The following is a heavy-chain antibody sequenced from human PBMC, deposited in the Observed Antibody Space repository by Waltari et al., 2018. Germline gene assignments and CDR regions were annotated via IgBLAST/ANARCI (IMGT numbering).Heavy chain of an antibody. CDR3: AKGAGTTGWFDP. CDR1: GCTFSSYA. Sequence: QVQLVESGGGVVQPGRPLRLPCAASGCTFSSYALHGVRQAPGKGLEWVAVISYDGSNKYYADSVKGRFTISRDNSKNTLYLQMNSLRAEDTAVYYCAKGAGTTGWFDPWGQGTLVTVSS. CDR2: ISYDGSNK. V-gene: IGHV3-30*18. D-gene: IGHD1-7*01. J-gene: IGHJ5*02.